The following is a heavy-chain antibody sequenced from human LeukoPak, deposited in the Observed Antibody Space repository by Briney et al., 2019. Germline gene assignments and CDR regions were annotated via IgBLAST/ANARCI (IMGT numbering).Heavy chain of an antibody. J-gene: IGHJ6*02. Sequence: SVKVSCKASGGTFSSYAISWVRQAPGQGLEWMGRIIPIFGIANYAQKFQGRVTITADKSTSTAYMELSSLRSEDTAVYYCARDQPNDLGAPGMDVWGQGTTVTVSS. CDR3: ARDQPNDLGAPGMDV. CDR1: GGTFSSYA. D-gene: IGHD1-1*01. CDR2: IIPIFGIA. V-gene: IGHV1-69*04.